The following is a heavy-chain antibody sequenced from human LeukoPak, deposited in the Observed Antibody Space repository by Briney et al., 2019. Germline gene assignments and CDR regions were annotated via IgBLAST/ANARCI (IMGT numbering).Heavy chain of an antibody. J-gene: IGHJ6*02. CDR3: TRVVPTDPSLTMDV. CDR1: GFTFSGSA. V-gene: IGHV3-73*01. D-gene: IGHD2-2*01. CDR2: VRSKANSYAT. Sequence: PGGSLRLSCAASGFTFSGSAMHWVRQASGKGLEWVGRVRSKANSYATAYAASVKGRFTISRDDSKNTAYLQVNSLKTEDTAVYYCTRVVPTDPSLTMDVWGQGTTVIVSS.